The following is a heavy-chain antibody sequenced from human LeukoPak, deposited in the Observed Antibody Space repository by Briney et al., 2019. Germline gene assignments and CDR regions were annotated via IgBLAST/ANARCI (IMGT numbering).Heavy chain of an antibody. V-gene: IGHV1-18*01. CDR3: ATVAIAAAVSFDY. D-gene: IGHD6-13*01. J-gene: IGHJ4*02. CDR2: ISAYNGNT. CDR1: GYTFTRYG. Sequence: GASVKVSCKASGYTFTRYGISWVRQAPGQRLEWMGWISAYNGNTNYAKKLQGRVTMTTDTSTSTAYMELRSLRSDDTAVYYCATVAIAAAVSFDYWGQGTLVTVSS.